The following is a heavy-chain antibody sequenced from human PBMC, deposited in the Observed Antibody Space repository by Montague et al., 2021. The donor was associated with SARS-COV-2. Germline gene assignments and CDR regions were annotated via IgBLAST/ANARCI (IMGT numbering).Heavy chain of an antibody. Sequence: SETLSLTCTVSGYSISSGYYWGWIRQPPGKGLEWIGSIYHSGSTHYNPSLKSRVTISVDTSKNQFSLKLSSVTAADTAVYYRARWGLYGGNPGDGAFDIWGQGTMVTVSS. CDR2: IYHSGST. CDR3: ARWGLYGGNPGDGAFDI. V-gene: IGHV4-38-2*02. CDR1: GYSISSGYY. J-gene: IGHJ3*02. D-gene: IGHD4-23*01.